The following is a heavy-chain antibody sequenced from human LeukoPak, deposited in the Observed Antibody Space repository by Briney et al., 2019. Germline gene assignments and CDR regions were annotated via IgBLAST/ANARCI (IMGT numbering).Heavy chain of an antibody. J-gene: IGHJ4*02. CDR3: ARKDGDF. D-gene: IGHD2-15*01. CDR1: GGSISSYH. V-gene: IGHV4-4*08. Sequence: PSETQSLTCTVSGGSISSYHWTWIRQPPGKGLEWIGYIYTSGSTNYNPSLKSRVTISFDTSKNQISLKLSSVTAADTAVYYCARKDGDFWGQGTLVTVSS. CDR2: IYTSGST.